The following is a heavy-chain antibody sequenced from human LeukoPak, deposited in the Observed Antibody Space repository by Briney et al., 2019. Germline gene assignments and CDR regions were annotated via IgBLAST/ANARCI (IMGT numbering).Heavy chain of an antibody. CDR2: INSDGSST. CDR1: GFTFSSYW. CDR3: ARLPIGERKNY. V-gene: IGHV3-74*01. Sequence: PGGSLRLSCAASGFTFSSYWMHWVRQAPGKGLVWVSRINSDGSSTSYADSVKGRFTISRDNAKNTLYLQMNSLRAEDTAVYYCARLPIGERKNYWGQGTLVTVSS. J-gene: IGHJ4*02. D-gene: IGHD1-1*01.